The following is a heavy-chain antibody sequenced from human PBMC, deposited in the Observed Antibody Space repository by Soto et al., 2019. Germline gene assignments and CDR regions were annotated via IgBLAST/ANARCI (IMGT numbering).Heavy chain of an antibody. CDR1: GFSFSSYA. CDR3: ARAFGYYYGMDV. CDR2: LSFDGSDK. Sequence: PGGSLRLSCTASGFSFSSYAMYWFRQAPGRGLEWVAVLSFDGSDKYYADSVKGRFTISRDNSKSTLYLQVNSLRAEDTAVYFCARAFGYYYGMDVWGKGTTVTVSS. D-gene: IGHD3-10*01. V-gene: IGHV3-30-3*01. J-gene: IGHJ6*04.